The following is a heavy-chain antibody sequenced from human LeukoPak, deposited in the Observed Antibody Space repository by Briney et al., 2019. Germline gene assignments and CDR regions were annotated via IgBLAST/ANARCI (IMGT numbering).Heavy chain of an antibody. Sequence: ASAKVSCKLSVYTLTELSMHWVRQAPGKGLERMGGFDPEDGETIYAQKFQGRVTMTEDTSTDTAYMELSSLRSEDTAVYYCATVWLRSSSQWFDPWGQGTLVTVSS. V-gene: IGHV1-24*01. D-gene: IGHD6-6*01. CDR2: FDPEDGET. CDR1: VYTLTELS. J-gene: IGHJ5*02. CDR3: ATVWLRSSSQWFDP.